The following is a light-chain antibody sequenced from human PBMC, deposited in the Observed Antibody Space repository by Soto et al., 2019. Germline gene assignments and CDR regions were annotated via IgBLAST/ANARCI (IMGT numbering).Light chain of an antibody. V-gene: IGKV1-39*01. CDR3: QQSYTTPWT. CDR1: QTITSY. J-gene: IGKJ1*01. Sequence: DIQMTQSPSSLSASVGDRVTITCRASQTITSYLNWYQQKPGEAPKLLISVASRLQSGVPSRFTGSGSGTDFTLTISSLQPEDFATYHCQQSYTTPWTFGQGTKVEIK. CDR2: VAS.